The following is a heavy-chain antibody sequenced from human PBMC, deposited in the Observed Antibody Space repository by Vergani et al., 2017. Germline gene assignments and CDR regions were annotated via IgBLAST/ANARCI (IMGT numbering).Heavy chain of an antibody. V-gene: IGHV3-23*01. CDR1: GVTLSSYA. D-gene: IGHD3-3*01. CDR2: ISGSGGST. J-gene: IGHJ6*03. Sequence: EVQLLESGGGVVQPGGSLRLSCEASGVTLSSYAMSWVRQAPGKGREWVSGISGSGGSTYYAESVKGRFTISRDNSKNTLYLQMNSLRAEDTAVYYCARGPRTIFGVVINDYYYMDVWGKGTTVTVSS. CDR3: ARGPRTIFGVVINDYYYMDV.